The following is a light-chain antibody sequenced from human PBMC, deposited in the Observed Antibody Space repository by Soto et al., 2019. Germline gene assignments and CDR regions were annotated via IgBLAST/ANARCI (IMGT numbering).Light chain of an antibody. CDR3: QSYDSSLSGYV. CDR2: GNS. J-gene: IGLJ1*01. CDR1: SSNFGAGYD. Sequence: VLTQPPSVSGAPGQRVTISCTGSSSNFGAGYDVHWYQQLPGTAPKLLIYGNSNRPSGVPDRFSGSKSGTSASLAITGLQAEDEADYYCQSYDSSLSGYVFGTGTKVTVL. V-gene: IGLV1-40*01.